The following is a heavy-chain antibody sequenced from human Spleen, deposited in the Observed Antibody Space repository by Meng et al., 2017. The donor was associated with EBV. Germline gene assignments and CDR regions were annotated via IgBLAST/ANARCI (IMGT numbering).Heavy chain of an antibody. V-gene: IGHV4-34*01. CDR2: KNPSGSP. Sequence: QVQLQQWGAGLLKPSETRSLSCAVSGSSFSGNYWSWIRQPPGKGLEWIGEKNPSGSPTYNPSLKSRVTISLDTSKNQLSLKLRSVTAADTAVYYCATHGSGSYSWFDPWGQGPLGTVYS. D-gene: IGHD3-10*01. J-gene: IGHJ5*02. CDR3: ATHGSGSYSWFDP. CDR1: GSSFSGNY.